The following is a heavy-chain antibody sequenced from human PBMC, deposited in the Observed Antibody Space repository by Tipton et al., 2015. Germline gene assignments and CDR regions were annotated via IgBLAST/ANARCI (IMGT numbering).Heavy chain of an antibody. CDR2: IYTGGRT. J-gene: IGHJ3*02. CDR3: ARFLGVVTDAFDI. D-gene: IGHD3-3*01. CDR1: GDSISTYY. Sequence: TLSLTCTVSGDSISTYYWSWIRQPAGKGLEWIGRIYTGGRTNYNPSLKSRVTMSVDTSKNQFSLKLSSVTAADTAVYYCARFLGVVTDAFDIWGQGTMVTVSS. V-gene: IGHV4-4*07.